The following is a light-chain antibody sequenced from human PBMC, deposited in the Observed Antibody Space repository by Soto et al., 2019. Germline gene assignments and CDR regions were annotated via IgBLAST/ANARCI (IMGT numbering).Light chain of an antibody. J-gene: IGKJ1*01. V-gene: IGKV3-15*01. CDR2: SAS. Sequence: EIVLTQSPATLSLSPGERATLSCRASQSVSINLAWYQQKPGQAPRLLIYSASTRATGIPARVSGSGSGTEFTLTISSLQSEDFAVYYCQQYSQWPRTFGQGTKVDIK. CDR3: QQYSQWPRT. CDR1: QSVSIN.